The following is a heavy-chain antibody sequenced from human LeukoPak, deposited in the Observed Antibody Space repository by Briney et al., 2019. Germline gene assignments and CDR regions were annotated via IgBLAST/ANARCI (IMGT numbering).Heavy chain of an antibody. CDR2: IWYDGSNK. D-gene: IGHD6-13*01. J-gene: IGHJ4*02. Sequence: GGSLRLSCAASGFTFSSYGMHWVRQAPGKGLEWVAIIWYDGSNKYYADFVKGRFTTSRDNSKNTLYLQMNSLRADDTAVYYCARVSGYSGTWYVDYWGQGTLVTVSS. CDR1: GFTFSSYG. CDR3: ARVSGYSGTWYVDY. V-gene: IGHV3-33*01.